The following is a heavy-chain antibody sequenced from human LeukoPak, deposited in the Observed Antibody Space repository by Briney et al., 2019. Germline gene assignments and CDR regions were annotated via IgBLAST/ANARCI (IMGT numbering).Heavy chain of an antibody. V-gene: IGHV1-69*13. CDR2: IIPIFGTA. Sequence: ASVKVSCKASGGTFSSYGISWVRQAPGQGLEWMGGIIPIFGTANYAQKFQGRVTITADESTSTAYMELSSLRSEDTAVYYCASGKNWFSDYWGQGTLVNVSS. CDR3: ASGKNWFSDY. J-gene: IGHJ4*02. CDR1: GGTFSSYG. D-gene: IGHD3-10*01.